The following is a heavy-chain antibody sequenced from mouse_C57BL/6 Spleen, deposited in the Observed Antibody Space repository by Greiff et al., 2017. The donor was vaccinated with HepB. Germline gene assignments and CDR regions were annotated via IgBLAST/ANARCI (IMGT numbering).Heavy chain of an antibody. J-gene: IGHJ2*01. Sequence: VQLQQPGAELVRPGTSVKLSCKASGYTFTSYWMHWVKQRPGQGLEWIGVIDPSDSYTNYNQKFKGKATLTVDTSSSTAYMQLSSLTSEDSAVYYCARERGYYYASSYEDYWGQGTTLTVSS. CDR2: IDPSDSYT. D-gene: IGHD1-1*01. CDR3: ARERGYYYASSYEDY. V-gene: IGHV1-59*01. CDR1: GYTFTSYW.